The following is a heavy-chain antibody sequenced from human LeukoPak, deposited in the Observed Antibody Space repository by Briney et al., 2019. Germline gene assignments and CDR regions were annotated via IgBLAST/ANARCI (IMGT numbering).Heavy chain of an antibody. D-gene: IGHD4-11*01. CDR2: IYTSGTT. CDR1: GGSITINY. J-gene: IGHJ4*02. Sequence: PSETLSLTCTVSGGSITINYWSWIRQPAGKGLEWIGRIYTSGTTNYNPSLKGRVTMSVDTSKNQFSLKLNSVTAADTAVYYCARITVTTAFDYWGQGTLVTVSS. CDR3: ARITVTTAFDY. V-gene: IGHV4-4*07.